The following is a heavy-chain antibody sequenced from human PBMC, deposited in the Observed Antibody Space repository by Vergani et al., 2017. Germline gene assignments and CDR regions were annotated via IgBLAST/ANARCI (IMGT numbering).Heavy chain of an antibody. V-gene: IGHV3-43*02. D-gene: IGHD3-3*01. CDR2: ISGDGGST. Sequence: EVQLVESGGGVVQPGGSLRLSCAASGFTFDDYAMHWVRQAPGKGLEWVSLISGDGGSTYYADSVKGRFTISRDNSKNSLYLQMNSLRTEDTALYYCAKDMSAGEWLFNYYMDLWGKGTTVTVSS. CDR3: AKDMSAGEWLFNYYMDL. J-gene: IGHJ6*03. CDR1: GFTFDDYA.